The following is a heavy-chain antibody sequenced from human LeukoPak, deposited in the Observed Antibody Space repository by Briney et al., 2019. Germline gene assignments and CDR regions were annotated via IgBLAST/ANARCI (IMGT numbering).Heavy chain of an antibody. CDR3: ARGGVVATI. V-gene: IGHV4-30-2*01. D-gene: IGHD5-12*01. CDR2: IYHSGST. J-gene: IGHJ4*02. Sequence: SETLSLTCAVSGGSINSGGYSWSWIRQPPAKGLEWIGYIYHSGSTYYNPSLKSRVTISVDRSKNQFSLKLSSVTAADTAVYYCARGGVVATIWGQGTLVTVSS. CDR1: GGSINSGGYS.